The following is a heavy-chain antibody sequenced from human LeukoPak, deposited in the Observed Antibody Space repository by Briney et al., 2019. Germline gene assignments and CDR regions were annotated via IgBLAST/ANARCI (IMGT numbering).Heavy chain of an antibody. J-gene: IGHJ6*04. CDR3: ARSLRYDILTGYDYYYGMDV. Sequence: GESLKISCKGSGYSFTSYWNGWVRQMPGKGLEWMGIIYPGDSDTRYSPSFQGQVIISADKSISTAYLQWSSLKASDTAMYYCARSLRYDILTGYDYYYGMDVWGKGTTVTVSS. CDR2: IYPGDSDT. V-gene: IGHV5-51*01. CDR1: GYSFTSYW. D-gene: IGHD3-9*01.